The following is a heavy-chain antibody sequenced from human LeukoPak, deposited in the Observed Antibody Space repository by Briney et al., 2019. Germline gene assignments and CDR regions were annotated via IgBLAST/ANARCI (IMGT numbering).Heavy chain of an antibody. V-gene: IGHV4-39*01. CDR3: ARLFEGPFDYYYMDV. Sequence: SETLSLTCTVSGGSISSSSCYWGWIRQPPGKGLEWIGSIYYSGSTYYNPSLKSRVTISVDTSKNQFSLKLSSVTAADTAVYYCARLFEGPFDYYYMDVWGKGTTVTVSS. D-gene: IGHD3-9*01. CDR2: IYYSGST. CDR1: GGSISSSSCY. J-gene: IGHJ6*03.